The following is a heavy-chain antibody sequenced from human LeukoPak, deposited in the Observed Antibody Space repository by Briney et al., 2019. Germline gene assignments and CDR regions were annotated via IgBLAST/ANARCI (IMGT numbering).Heavy chain of an antibody. CDR3: ARTTLYSSSWFDY. CDR2: ISYDGSNK. D-gene: IGHD6-13*01. CDR1: GFTFSSYA. J-gene: IGHJ4*02. V-gene: IGHV3-30-3*01. Sequence: GGSLRLSCAASGFTFSSYAMHWVRQAPGKGREWGAVISYDGSNKYYADSVKGRFTISRDNSKNTLYLQMNSLRAEDTAVYYCARTTLYSSSWFDYWGQGTLVTVSS.